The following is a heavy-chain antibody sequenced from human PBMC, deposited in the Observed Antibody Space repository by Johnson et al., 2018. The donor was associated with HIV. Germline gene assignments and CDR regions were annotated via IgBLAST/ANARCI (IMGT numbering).Heavy chain of an antibody. Sequence: HVQLVESGGGVVQPGRSVRLSCAASGFTFSSYAMHWVRQAPGKGLEWVAVILYDGSNKNYADSVKGRFTNSRDNSKNTVYLQMNSLRVEDRAMYYCEREGGGEWKPPDAFDIWGQGTMVTASS. CDR3: EREGGGEWKPPDAFDI. V-gene: IGHV3-30-3*01. D-gene: IGHD3-16*01. J-gene: IGHJ3*02. CDR2: ILYDGSNK. CDR1: GFTFSSYA.